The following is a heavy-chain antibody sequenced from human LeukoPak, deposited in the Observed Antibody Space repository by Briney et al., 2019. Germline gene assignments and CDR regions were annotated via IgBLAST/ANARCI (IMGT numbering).Heavy chain of an antibody. CDR1: GFTFDDYA. J-gene: IGHJ6*02. CDR2: ISGDGGST. V-gene: IGHV3-43*02. Sequence: GGSLRLSCAASGFTFDDYAMHWVRQAPGKGLEWVSLISGDGGSTYYADSVKGRFTISRDNSKNSLYLQMNSLRTEDTALYYCAKDRVGYSSGWYTWDYYYYGMAVWGQGTTVTVSS. CDR3: AKDRVGYSSGWYTWDYYYYGMAV. D-gene: IGHD6-19*01.